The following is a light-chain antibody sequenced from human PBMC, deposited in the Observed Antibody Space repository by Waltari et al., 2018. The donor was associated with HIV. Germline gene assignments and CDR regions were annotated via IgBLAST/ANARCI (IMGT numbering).Light chain of an antibody. V-gene: IGLV2-14*01. CDR3: TSYTSRNTRV. J-gene: IGLJ1*01. CDR2: EVN. CDR1: TSDVGGYKY. Sequence: QSALTQPASVSGSPGQSITISCTGTTSDVGGYKYDSWYQQHPGKAPKLVIYEVNNRPSGVSIRFSGSKSGNTASLTISELQAEDEADYYCTSYTSRNTRVFGTGTKVTVL.